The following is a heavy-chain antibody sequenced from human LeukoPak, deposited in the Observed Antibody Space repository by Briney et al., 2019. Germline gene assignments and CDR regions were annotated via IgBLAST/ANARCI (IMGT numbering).Heavy chain of an antibody. CDR2: IIPIFGTA. Sequence: SVKVSCKASGGTFSSYAISWVRQAPGQGLGWMGGIIPIFGTANYAQKFQGRVTITADESTSTAYMELSSLRSEDTAVYYCARLPLRSIAVGYYGMDVWGQGTTVTVSS. CDR1: GGTFSSYA. CDR3: ARLPLRSIAVGYYGMDV. D-gene: IGHD6-6*01. J-gene: IGHJ6*02. V-gene: IGHV1-69*13.